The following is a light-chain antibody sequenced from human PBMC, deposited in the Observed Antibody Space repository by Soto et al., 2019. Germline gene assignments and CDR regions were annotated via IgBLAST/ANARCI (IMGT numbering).Light chain of an antibody. CDR1: SSNIGAGYD. J-gene: IGLJ3*02. Sequence: QSVLTQPPSVSGAPGQRVTISCTGSSSNIGAGYDVHWYQQLPGTAPKLLIYGNNNRPSGVPDRFSGSKSGTSASLAITGLQAEDEAEYYCQSYDTGLSVVFGGGTKLTVL. CDR3: QSYDTGLSVV. CDR2: GNN. V-gene: IGLV1-40*01.